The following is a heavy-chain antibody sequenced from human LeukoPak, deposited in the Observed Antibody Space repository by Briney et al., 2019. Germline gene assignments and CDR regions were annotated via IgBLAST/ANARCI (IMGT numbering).Heavy chain of an antibody. V-gene: IGHV1-18*01. Sequence: GASVKVCCKASGYTFTSCGISWVRQAPGQGLEWMGWISAYNGNTNYAQKLQGRVTMTTDTSTSTAYMELRSLRSDDTAVYYCARLSRMNYYDSSGYYGYWGQGTLVTVSS. CDR2: ISAYNGNT. D-gene: IGHD3-22*01. CDR3: ARLSRMNYYDSSGYYGY. CDR1: GYTFTSCG. J-gene: IGHJ4*02.